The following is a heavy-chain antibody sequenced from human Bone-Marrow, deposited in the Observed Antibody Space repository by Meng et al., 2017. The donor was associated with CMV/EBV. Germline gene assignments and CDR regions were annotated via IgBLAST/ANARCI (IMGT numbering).Heavy chain of an antibody. CDR1: GFTFSSYW. V-gene: IGHV3-7*01. CDR3: ARDVVLSARYDFWNY. CDR2: INEDGSEK. D-gene: IGHD3-3*01. Sequence: GESLKISCAASGFTFSSYWMSWVRQAPGKGLEWVANINEDGSEKYYVDSVKGRFTISRDNAKNSLFLQMNSLRDEDTAVYYCARDVVLSARYDFWNYWGQGTLVTVSS. J-gene: IGHJ4*02.